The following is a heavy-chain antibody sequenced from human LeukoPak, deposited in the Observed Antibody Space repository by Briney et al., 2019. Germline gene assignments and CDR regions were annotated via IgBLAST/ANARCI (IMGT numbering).Heavy chain of an antibody. Sequence: GASVKVSCKASGYTFTNCAMNWVRQAPGQGLEWMGWINTNTGNPTYAQGFTGRFVFSLDTSVSTAYLQISSLKAEDTAVYYCARGNRKIAVDIWGQGTLVTVSS. CDR2: INTNTGNP. J-gene: IGHJ4*02. CDR3: ARGNRKIAVDI. V-gene: IGHV7-4-1*02. D-gene: IGHD6-19*01. CDR1: GYTFTNCA.